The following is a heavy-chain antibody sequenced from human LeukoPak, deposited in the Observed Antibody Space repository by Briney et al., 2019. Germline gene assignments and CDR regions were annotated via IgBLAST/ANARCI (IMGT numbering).Heavy chain of an antibody. V-gene: IGHV3-23*01. J-gene: IGHJ4*02. CDR3: AKMASSSSSLSY. Sequence: GGSLRLSCVVSGFTFSSYAMSWVRQAPGKGLEWVSAISGSGGSTYYADSVKGRFTISRDNSKNTLYLQMNSLRAEDTAVYYCAKMASSSSSLSYWGQGTLVTVSS. D-gene: IGHD6-6*01. CDR1: GFTFSSYA. CDR2: ISGSGGST.